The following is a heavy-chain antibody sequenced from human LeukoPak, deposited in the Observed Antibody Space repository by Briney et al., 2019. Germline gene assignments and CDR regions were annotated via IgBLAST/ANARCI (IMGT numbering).Heavy chain of an antibody. D-gene: IGHD2-15*01. J-gene: IGHJ4*02. CDR1: GDSIGSFY. Sequence: SETLSLTCTVSGDSIGSFYWSWIRQPPGKGLEWIGNIYYSGNTNYNPSLKSRVTISVDTSKNQFSLKLTSVTAADTAIYYCARPAQYCSGGSCWDSWGQGTLVTVSS. CDR2: IYYSGNT. CDR3: ARPAQYCSGGSCWDS. V-gene: IGHV4-59*01.